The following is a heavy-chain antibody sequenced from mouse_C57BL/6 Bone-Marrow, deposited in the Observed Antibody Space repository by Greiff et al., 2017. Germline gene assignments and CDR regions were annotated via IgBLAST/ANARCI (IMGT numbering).Heavy chain of an antibody. V-gene: IGHV5-9-1*02. J-gene: IGHJ1*03. Sequence: EVMLVESGEGLVKPGGSLKLSCAASGFTFSSYAMSWVRQTPEKRLEWVAYISSGGDYIYYADTVKGRFTISRDNARNTLYLQMSSLKSEDTAMYYCTREGVVPYWYFDVWGTGTTVTVSS. D-gene: IGHD6-1*01. CDR3: TREGVVPYWYFDV. CDR1: GFTFSSYA. CDR2: ISSGGDYI.